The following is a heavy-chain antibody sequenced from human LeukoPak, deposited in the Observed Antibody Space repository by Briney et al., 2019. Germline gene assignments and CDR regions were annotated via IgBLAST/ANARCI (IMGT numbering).Heavy chain of an antibody. CDR1: GGSISSSSDY. CDR2: IYYSGST. V-gene: IGHV4-39*01. CDR3: ARRGITMVRGVLD. Sequence: SETPSLTCTVSGGSISSSSDYWGWIRQPPGKGLEWIGSIYYSGSTYCNPSLKSRVTISVDTSKNQFSLKLSSVTAADTAVYYCARRGITMVRGVLDWGQGTLVTVSS. J-gene: IGHJ4*02. D-gene: IGHD3-10*01.